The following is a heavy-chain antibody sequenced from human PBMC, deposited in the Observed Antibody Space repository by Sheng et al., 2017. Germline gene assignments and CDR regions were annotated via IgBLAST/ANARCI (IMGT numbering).Heavy chain of an antibody. V-gene: IGHV3-11*05. CDR3: ARADSEYSSSSAGAFDV. D-gene: IGHD6-6*01. Sequence: QVQLVESGGGLVKPGGSLRLSCAASGFTFSPYYMSWIRQAPGKGLEWVSYISSRSSYINYADSVKGRFTISRDNAKQSLYLQMNSLRAEDTAVYYCARADSEYSSSSAGAFDVWGRRDEWSPSLQ. CDR1: GFTFSPYY. CDR2: ISSRSSYI. J-gene: IGHJ3*01.